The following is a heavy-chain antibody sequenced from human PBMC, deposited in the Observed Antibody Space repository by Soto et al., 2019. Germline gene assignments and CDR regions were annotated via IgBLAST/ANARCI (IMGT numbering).Heavy chain of an antibody. CDR1: GFTFSSYW. D-gene: IGHD3-3*01. J-gene: IGHJ1*01. V-gene: IGHV3-74*01. CDR3: ASLRNTSPQN. CDR2: ISTDESST. Sequence: EVQLVESGGGLVQPGGSLRLSCAASGFTFSSYWMHWVRQAPGKGLVWVSSISTDESSTSYADPVKGRFTIARDNANNTLYLQMNSVRAEDTAVYYCASLRNTSPQNWGQGTLVIVSP.